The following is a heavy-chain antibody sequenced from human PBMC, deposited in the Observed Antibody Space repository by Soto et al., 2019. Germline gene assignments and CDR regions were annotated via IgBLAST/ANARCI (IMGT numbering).Heavy chain of an antibody. J-gene: IGHJ5*02. D-gene: IGHD3-22*01. Sequence: ASVKVSCKAAGYTFTSYGISWVRQAPGQGLEWMGWISAYNGNTNYAQKLQGRVTTTTDTSTSTAYMELRSLRSDDTAVYYCARGYDSSGYYLYNLFDPWGQGSLVTGSS. CDR1: GYTFTSYG. CDR2: ISAYNGNT. CDR3: ARGYDSSGYYLYNLFDP. V-gene: IGHV1-18*01.